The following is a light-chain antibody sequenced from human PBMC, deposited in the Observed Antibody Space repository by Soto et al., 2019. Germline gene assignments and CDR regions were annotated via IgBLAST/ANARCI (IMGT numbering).Light chain of an antibody. V-gene: IGKV1-33*01. CDR2: HAS. J-gene: IGKJ5*01. CDR3: QQGYSTPVT. Sequence: DIQMTQSPSSLSASVGDRVTITCQASQDITHFLNWYQQKPGKAPKLLIYHASNLETGVPSRFSGSGSGTHFTFTISSLQPEDIATYYCQQGYSTPVTFGQGTRLEIK. CDR1: QDITHF.